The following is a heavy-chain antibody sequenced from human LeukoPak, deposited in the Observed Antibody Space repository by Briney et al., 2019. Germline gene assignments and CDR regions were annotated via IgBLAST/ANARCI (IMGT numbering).Heavy chain of an antibody. CDR2: IKQDGSEK. V-gene: IGHV3-7*03. CDR1: GGSISSYY. Sequence: ETLSLTCTVSGGSISSYYWSWIRQPPGKGLEWVANIKQDGSEKYYVDSVKGRFTISRDNAKNSLYLQMNSLRAEDTAVYYCARDPIFDPWGQGTLVTVSS. CDR3: ARDPIFDP. J-gene: IGHJ5*02.